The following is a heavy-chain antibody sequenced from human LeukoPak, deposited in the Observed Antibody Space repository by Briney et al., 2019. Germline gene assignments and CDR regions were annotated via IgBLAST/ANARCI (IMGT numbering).Heavy chain of an antibody. CDR1: GFIFSSYS. V-gene: IGHV3-21*01. Sequence: GGSLRLSCAASGFIFSSYSMNWVRQAPGKGLEWVSSISSSSTYIYYADSVKGRFTISRDNAKDTLYLQMNSLRAEDTAVYYCARDGFGELLPYFDYWGQGTLVTVSS. D-gene: IGHD3-10*01. CDR2: ISSSSTYI. J-gene: IGHJ4*02. CDR3: ARDGFGELLPYFDY.